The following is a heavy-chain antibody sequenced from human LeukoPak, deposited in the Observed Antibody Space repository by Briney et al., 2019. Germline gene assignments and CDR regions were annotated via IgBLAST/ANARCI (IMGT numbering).Heavy chain of an antibody. CDR3: AKDLFIAAAPMAFDI. CDR1: GFTFDDYA. J-gene: IGHJ3*02. Sequence: PGGSLRLSCAASGFTFDDYAMHWVRQAPGKGLEWVSGISWNSGSIGYADSVKGRFTISRDNAKNSLYLQMNSLRAEDTALYYCAKDLFIAAAPMAFDIWGQGTMVTVSS. CDR2: ISWNSGSI. D-gene: IGHD6-13*01. V-gene: IGHV3-9*01.